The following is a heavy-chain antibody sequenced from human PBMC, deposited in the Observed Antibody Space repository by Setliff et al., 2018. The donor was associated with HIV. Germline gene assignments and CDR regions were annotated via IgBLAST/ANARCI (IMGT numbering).Heavy chain of an antibody. J-gene: IGHJ4*02. D-gene: IGHD6-19*01. CDR1: GFTFSSAW. V-gene: IGHV3-7*01. CDR3: ARDSEPGTRVAGTTGLDY. Sequence: LGGSLRLSCAASGFTFSSAWMGWVRQAPAKGLEWVANISPDGSIEDYADSVRGRFTISRDNSKSAVYLQMNSLRPEDTALYYCARDSEPGTRVAGTTGLDYWGQGSLVTVSS. CDR2: ISPDGSIE.